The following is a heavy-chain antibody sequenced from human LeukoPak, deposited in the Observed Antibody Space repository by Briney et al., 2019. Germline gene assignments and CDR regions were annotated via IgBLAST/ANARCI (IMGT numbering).Heavy chain of an antibody. D-gene: IGHD2-15*01. Sequence: GGSLRLSCAASGFTFSSYAMSWVRQAPGKGLEWVSAISGSGGSTYYADSVKGRFTISRDNSKNTLYLQMNSLRAEDTAVYYCANLAVGYCSGGSCSDDYWGQGTLVTVSS. CDR1: GFTFSSYA. CDR3: ANLAVGYCSGGSCSDDY. CDR2: ISGSGGST. V-gene: IGHV3-23*01. J-gene: IGHJ4*02.